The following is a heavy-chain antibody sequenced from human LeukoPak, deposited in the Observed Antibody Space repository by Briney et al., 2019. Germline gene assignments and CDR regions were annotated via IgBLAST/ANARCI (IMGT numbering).Heavy chain of an antibody. CDR2: IYYSGST. J-gene: IGHJ4*02. D-gene: IGHD3-22*01. V-gene: IGHV4-39*02. CDR3: ARESSVVRSWAYFDY. Sequence: SETLSLTCTVSGGSISSSSYYWGWIRQPPGKGLEWIGSIYYSGSTYYNPSLKSRVTISVDTSKNQFSLKLSSVTAADTAVYYCARESSVVRSWAYFDYWGQGTLVTVSS. CDR1: GGSISSSSYY.